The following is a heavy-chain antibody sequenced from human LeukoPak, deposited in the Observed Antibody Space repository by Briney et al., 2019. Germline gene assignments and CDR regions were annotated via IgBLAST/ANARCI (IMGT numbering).Heavy chain of an antibody. D-gene: IGHD6-13*01. V-gene: IGHV4-59*01. J-gene: IGHJ5*02. CDR2: TYYSGST. Sequence: SETLSLTCTVSGGSISSYYWSWIRQPPGKGLEWIGYTYYSGSTNYNPSLKSRVTISVDTSKNQFSLKLSSVTAADTAVYYCARVGVLAAAGDNWFDPWGQGTLVTVSS. CDR1: GGSISSYY. CDR3: ARVGVLAAAGDNWFDP.